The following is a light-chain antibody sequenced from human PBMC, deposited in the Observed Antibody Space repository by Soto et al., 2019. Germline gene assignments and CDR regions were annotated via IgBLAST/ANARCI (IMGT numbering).Light chain of an antibody. J-gene: IGLJ1*01. CDR1: SSDVGGSDH. CDR3: NSYTSSSTYV. Sequence: QSVLTQPASVSGSPGQSITVSCTGTSSDVGGSDHVNWYQQHPGKAPKLMIFDASNRPSGVSTRFSGSKSGNAASLTISGLQAEDEADYYCNSYTSSSTYVFGTGTKLTVL. CDR2: DAS. V-gene: IGLV2-14*03.